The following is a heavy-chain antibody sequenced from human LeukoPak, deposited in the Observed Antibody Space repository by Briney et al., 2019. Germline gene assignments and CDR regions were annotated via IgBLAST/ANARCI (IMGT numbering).Heavy chain of an antibody. V-gene: IGHV3-7*01. CDR3: ARDPVYYYDSSGYNI. D-gene: IGHD3-22*01. CDR2: IKQDGSEK. CDR1: GFTFSSYW. J-gene: IGHJ3*02. Sequence: PGGSLRLSCAASGFTFSSYWMSWVRQAPGKGLEWVANIKQDGSEKYYVDSVKGRFTISRDNAKNSLYLQMNSLRAEDMAVYYCARDPVYYYDSSGYNIWGQGIMVTVSS.